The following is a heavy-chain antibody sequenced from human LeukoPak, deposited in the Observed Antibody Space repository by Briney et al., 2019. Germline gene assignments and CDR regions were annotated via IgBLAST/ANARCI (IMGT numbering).Heavy chain of an antibody. CDR3: ARDWGCSGGSCRDSHDAFDI. Sequence: ASVKVSCKASGYTFTSYGISWVRQAPGQGLEWMGWISAYNGNTNYAQKLQGRVTMTTDTSTSTAYMELRSLRSDDTAVYYCARDWGCSGGSCRDSHDAFDIWGQGTMVTVSS. CDR2: ISAYNGNT. D-gene: IGHD2-15*01. V-gene: IGHV1-18*04. J-gene: IGHJ3*02. CDR1: GYTFTSYG.